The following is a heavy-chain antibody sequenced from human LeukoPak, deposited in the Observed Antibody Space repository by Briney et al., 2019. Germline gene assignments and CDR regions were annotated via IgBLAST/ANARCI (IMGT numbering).Heavy chain of an antibody. CDR1: GGSISSYY. Sequence: SETLSLTCTVSGGSISSYYWSWIRQPPGKGLEWIGSIYYSGSTYYNPSLKSRVTISVDTSKNQFSLKLSSVTAADTAVYYCARQGRHYYGSGSFDYWGQGTLVTVSS. D-gene: IGHD3-10*01. CDR2: IYYSGST. J-gene: IGHJ4*02. CDR3: ARQGRHYYGSGSFDY. V-gene: IGHV4-59*05.